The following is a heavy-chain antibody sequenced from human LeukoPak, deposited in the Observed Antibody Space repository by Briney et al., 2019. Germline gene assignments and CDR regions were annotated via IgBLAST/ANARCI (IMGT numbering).Heavy chain of an antibody. V-gene: IGHV1-69*04. CDR1: GGTFSSYA. CDR2: IIPIFGIA. CDR3: ARGGGYCSSTSCDPNWLDP. Sequence: GASVKVSCKASGGTFSSYAISWVRQAPGQGLEWMGRIIPIFGIANYAQKFQGRVTITADKSTSTAYMELSSLGSEDTAVYYCARGGGYCSSTSCDPNWLDPWGQGTLVTVSS. J-gene: IGHJ5*02. D-gene: IGHD2-2*01.